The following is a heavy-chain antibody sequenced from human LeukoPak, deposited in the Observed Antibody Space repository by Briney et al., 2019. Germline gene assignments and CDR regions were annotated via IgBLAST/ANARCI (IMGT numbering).Heavy chain of an antibody. Sequence: GGSLRLSCAASGFTVSSNYMSWVRQAPGKGLEWVSVIYSGGSTYYADSVKGRFTISRDNSKNTLYLQMNSLRAEDTAVYYCARVRFMITLGGVIPNYFDYWGQGTLVTVSS. D-gene: IGHD3-16*02. V-gene: IGHV3-66*01. CDR3: ARVRFMITLGGVIPNYFDY. CDR2: IYSGGST. J-gene: IGHJ4*02. CDR1: GFTVSSNY.